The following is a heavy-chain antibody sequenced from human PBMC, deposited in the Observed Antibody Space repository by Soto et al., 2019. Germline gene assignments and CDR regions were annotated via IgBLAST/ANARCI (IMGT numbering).Heavy chain of an antibody. CDR3: VAGPDRAKSAY. CDR2: GLRPDYT. V-gene: IGHV4-59*01. Sequence: SETLSLTCTVSVGSITDYYWSWTRQPPGKGLEWIAYGLRPDYTGYNPSLRNRVTISSDTSKNQFSLRLISVTAADTAVYYCVAGPDRAKSAYWGQGTLVTVSS. CDR1: VGSITDYY. J-gene: IGHJ4*01.